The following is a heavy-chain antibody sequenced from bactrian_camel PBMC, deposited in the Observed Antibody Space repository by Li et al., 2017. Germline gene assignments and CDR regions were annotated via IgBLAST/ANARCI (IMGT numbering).Heavy chain of an antibody. CDR1: GFTFGTCW. CDR2: ISSGGIT. CDR3: AKAGGLDEFDY. V-gene: IGHV3S1*01. Sequence: QVQLVESGGGSVQAGGSLRLSCTASGFTFGTCWIYWVRQAPGKEREGVAAISSGGITSYADSVKGRFTISQDNAKNTLYLQLNSLKTEDTATYYCAKAGGLDEFDYWGQ. J-gene: IGHJ4*01. D-gene: IGHD5*01.